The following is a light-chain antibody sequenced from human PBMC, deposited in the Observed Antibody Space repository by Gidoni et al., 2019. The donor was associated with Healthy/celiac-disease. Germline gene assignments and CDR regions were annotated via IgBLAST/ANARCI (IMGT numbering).Light chain of an antibody. CDR3: QQYNNWPPLT. CDR1: QSVSSN. V-gene: IGKV3-15*01. CDR2: GAS. J-gene: IGKJ4*01. Sequence: EIVMTQSPATLSVSPGERATLSCRASQSVSSNLAWYQQKPGQAPRLLIYGASTRAPGIPARFSCSGSGTEFPLTLSSLQSEDFAVYYCQQYNNWPPLTFGGGTKVEIK.